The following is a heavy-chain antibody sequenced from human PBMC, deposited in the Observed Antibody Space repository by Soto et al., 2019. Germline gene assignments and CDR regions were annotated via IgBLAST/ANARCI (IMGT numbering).Heavy chain of an antibody. D-gene: IGHD4-17*01. J-gene: IGHJ4*02. CDR2: IIPILGIA. CDR3: ARDATVVTSGV. Sequence: QVQLVQSGAEVKKPGSSVKVSCKASGGTFSSYTISWVRQAPGQGLEWMGRIIPILGIANYAQKFQGRVTITADKSTSTAYMELSSLRSEETAVYYCARDATVVTSGVWGQGTLVTVSS. CDR1: GGTFSSYT. V-gene: IGHV1-69*08.